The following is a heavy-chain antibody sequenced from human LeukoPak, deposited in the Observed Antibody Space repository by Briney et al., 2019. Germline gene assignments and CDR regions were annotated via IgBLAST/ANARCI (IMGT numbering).Heavy chain of an antibody. CDR3: ASLGEYYYDSSGYLSRVDI. D-gene: IGHD3-22*01. CDR2: ISGSGDST. V-gene: IGHV3-23*01. J-gene: IGHJ3*02. CDR1: GFTFSNYA. Sequence: GGSLRLSCAASGFTFSNYAMRWVRQAPGKGLEWVSGISGSGDSTYYADSVKGRFTISRDNSKNTLYLQMNSLRAEDTAVYYCASLGEYYYDSSGYLSRVDIWGQGTMVTVSS.